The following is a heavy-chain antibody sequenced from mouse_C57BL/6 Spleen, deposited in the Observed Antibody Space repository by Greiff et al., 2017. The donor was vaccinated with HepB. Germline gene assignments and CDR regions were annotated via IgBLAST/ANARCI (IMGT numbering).Heavy chain of an antibody. CDR2: IYPRDGST. J-gene: IGHJ2*01. CDR1: GYTFTSYD. D-gene: IGHD1-1*01. CDR3: AIYYRNY. Sequence: VMLVESGPELVKPGASVKLSCKASGYTFTSYDINWVKQRPGQGLEWIGWIYPRDGSTKYNEKFKGKATLTVDTSSSTAYMELHSLTSEDSAVYFCAIYYRNYWGQGTTLTVSS. V-gene: IGHV1-85*01.